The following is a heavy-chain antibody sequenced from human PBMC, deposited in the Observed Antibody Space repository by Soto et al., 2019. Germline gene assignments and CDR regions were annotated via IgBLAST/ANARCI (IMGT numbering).Heavy chain of an antibody. V-gene: IGHV1-18*01. D-gene: IGHD4-4*01. CDR3: ARFYCNALYYYCYYMDV. Sequence: ASVKVSCKASGYTFTSYDISWVRQAPGEGLEWMGWISAYNGNTNYAQKLQGRVTMTTDTSTSTAYMELRSLRSDDTAVYYCARFYCNALYYYCYYMDVWGQGTTVTVSS. J-gene: IGHJ6*03. CDR1: GYTFTSYD. CDR2: ISAYNGNT.